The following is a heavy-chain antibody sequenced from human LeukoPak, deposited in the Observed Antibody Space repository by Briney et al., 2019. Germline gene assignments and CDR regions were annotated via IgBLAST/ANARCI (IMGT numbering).Heavy chain of an antibody. J-gene: IGHJ6*02. CDR1: GGSISSYS. CDR3: AREGEVVVAPHYGMDV. CDR2: IYTSGST. Sequence: KPSETLSLTCTVSGGSISSYSWSWIRQPAGKGLEWIGRIYTSGSTNYNPSLKSRVTMSVDTSKNQFSLKLSSVTAADTAVYYCAREGEVVVAPHYGMDVWGQGPTVTVSS. D-gene: IGHD2-15*01. V-gene: IGHV4-4*07.